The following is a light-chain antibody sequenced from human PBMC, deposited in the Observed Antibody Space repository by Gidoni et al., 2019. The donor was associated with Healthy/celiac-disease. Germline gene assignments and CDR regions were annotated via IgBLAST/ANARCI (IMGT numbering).Light chain of an antibody. CDR2: DAS. V-gene: IGKV3D-20*01. CDR3: QQYGSSGFT. CDR1: QSVSSSY. Sequence: ESVLTQSPATLSLSPGERATLSCGASQSVSSSYLAWYQQKPGLAPRLLIYDASSRATGIPDRFSGSGSGTDFTLTISRLEPEDFAVYYCQQYGSSGFTFGPGTKVDIK. J-gene: IGKJ3*01.